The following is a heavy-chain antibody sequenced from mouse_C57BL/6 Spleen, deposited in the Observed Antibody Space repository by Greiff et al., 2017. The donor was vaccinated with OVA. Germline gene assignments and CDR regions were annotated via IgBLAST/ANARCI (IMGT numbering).Heavy chain of an antibody. J-gene: IGHJ3*01. V-gene: IGHV5-17*01. Sequence: EVQLQESGGGLVKPGGSLKLSCAASGFTFSDYGMHWVRQAPEKGLEWVAYISSGSSTIYYADTVKGRFTISRDNAKNTLFLQMTSLRSEDTAMYYCARPGTGFAYWGQGTLVTVSA. CDR2: ISSGSSTI. CDR1: GFTFSDYG. CDR3: ARPGTGFAY. D-gene: IGHD3-3*01.